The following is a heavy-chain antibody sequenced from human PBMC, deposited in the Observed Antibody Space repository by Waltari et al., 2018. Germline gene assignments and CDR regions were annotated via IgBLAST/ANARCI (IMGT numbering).Heavy chain of an antibody. CDR1: GFTFSDFY. CDR3: AREYGLRGTTLTTGY. J-gene: IGHJ4*02. CDR2: ISNTGNTI. V-gene: IGHV3-11*01. D-gene: IGHD4-4*01. Sequence: QVQLVESGGALVKPGGSLRLSCPASGFTFSDFYMTWVRQAPGKGLEWISYISNTGNTIYSAESVRGLFFISRDNAQNSLFLQMNSLSAEDTAVYYCAREYGLRGTTLTTGYWGQGTLVTVSS.